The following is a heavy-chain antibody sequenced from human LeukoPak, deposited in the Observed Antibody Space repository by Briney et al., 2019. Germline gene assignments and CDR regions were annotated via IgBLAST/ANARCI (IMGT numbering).Heavy chain of an antibody. CDR2: ISSSGSTI. Sequence: LSLTRTVSGGSISSGGYYWRWIRQAPGKGLEWVSYISSSGSTIYYADSVKGRFTISRDNAKNSLYLQMNSLRAEDTAVYYCARAVFDIVVVVAATLGFDYWGQGTLVTVSS. D-gene: IGHD2-15*01. V-gene: IGHV3-11*01. CDR3: ARAVFDIVVVVAATLGFDY. CDR1: GGSISSGGYY. J-gene: IGHJ4*02.